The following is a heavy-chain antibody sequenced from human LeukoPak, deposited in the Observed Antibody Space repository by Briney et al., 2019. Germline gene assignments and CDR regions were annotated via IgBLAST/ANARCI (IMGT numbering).Heavy chain of an antibody. Sequence: ASVKVSCKASGHTFTSYDINWVRQATGQGLEWMGWMNPNSGNTGYAQKFQGRVTMTRNTSISTAYMELSSLRSEDTAVYYCARGPTWIQLWLDYWGQGTLVTVSS. D-gene: IGHD5-18*01. CDR3: ARGPTWIQLWLDY. CDR1: GHTFTSYD. V-gene: IGHV1-8*01. CDR2: MNPNSGNT. J-gene: IGHJ4*02.